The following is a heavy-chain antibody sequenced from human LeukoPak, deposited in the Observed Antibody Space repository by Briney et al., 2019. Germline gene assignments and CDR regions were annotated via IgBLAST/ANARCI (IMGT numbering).Heavy chain of an antibody. V-gene: IGHV4-34*01. CDR2: INHSGST. J-gene: IGHJ5*02. CDR3: ARDSRSGYIP. Sequence: SETLSLTCAVYGGSFSGYYWSWIRQPPGKGLEWIGEINHSGSTNYNPSLKSRVTISVDTSKNQFSLKLSSVTAADTAVYYCARDSRSGYIPWGQGTLVTVSS. D-gene: IGHD3-22*01. CDR1: GGSFSGYY.